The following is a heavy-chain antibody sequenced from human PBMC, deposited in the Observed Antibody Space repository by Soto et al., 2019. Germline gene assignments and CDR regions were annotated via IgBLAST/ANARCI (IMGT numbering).Heavy chain of an antibody. CDR1: GFTDSSNY. CDR2: IYSGGST. CDR3: ARVYYDSLAGYRYDAFDI. V-gene: IGHV3-53*04. Sequence: GGSLRLSCAASGFTDSSNYMSWVRQAPGKGLEWVSVIYSGGSTYYADSVKGRFTISRHNSKNPLYLQMSSLRAEDTAVYYCARVYYDSLAGYRYDAFDIWGQGTMVTVSS. D-gene: IGHD3-9*01. J-gene: IGHJ3*02.